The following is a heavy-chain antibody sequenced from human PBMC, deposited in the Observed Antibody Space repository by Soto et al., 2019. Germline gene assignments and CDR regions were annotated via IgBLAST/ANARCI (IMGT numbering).Heavy chain of an antibody. D-gene: IGHD3-22*01. CDR1: GGSISSGGYY. CDR3: ASRAISGYLYSFDY. CDR2: IDYSGST. V-gene: IGHV4-31*03. J-gene: IGHJ4*02. Sequence: PSETLCLTCTISGGSISSGGYYWSWIRQHPGKGLEWIGYIDYSGSTYYNPSLKSRVTISVDTSKNQFSLKLSSVAAADTAVYFCASRAISGYLYSFDYWGQGTLVTVSS.